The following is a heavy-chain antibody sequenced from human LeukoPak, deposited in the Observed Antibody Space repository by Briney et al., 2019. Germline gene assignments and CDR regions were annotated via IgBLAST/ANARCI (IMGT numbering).Heavy chain of an antibody. J-gene: IGHJ4*02. CDR1: GFTFSSYA. V-gene: IGHV3-23*01. Sequence: GGSLRLSCAASGFTFSSYAMSWVRQAPGKGLEWVSGISGSGGSTYYADSVKGRFTISRDNSKNTLYLQMNSLRAEDTAVYYCAKAGGSYIKSYFDYWGQGTLVTVSS. CDR3: AKAGGSYIKSYFDY. D-gene: IGHD1-26*01. CDR2: ISGSGGST.